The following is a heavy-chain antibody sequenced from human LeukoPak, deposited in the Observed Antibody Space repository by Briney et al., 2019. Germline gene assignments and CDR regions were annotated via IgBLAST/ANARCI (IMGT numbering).Heavy chain of an antibody. J-gene: IGHJ4*02. CDR3: ASAGNVVPAARFDY. CDR2: IKQDGSEK. CDR1: GFTFSSYW. D-gene: IGHD2-2*01. Sequence: GGSLRLSCAASGFTFSSYWMSWVRQAPGKGLEWVANIKQDGSEKYYADSVKGRFTISRDNAKNSLYLQMNSLRAEDTAVYYCASAGNVVPAARFDYWGQGTLVTVSS. V-gene: IGHV3-7*01.